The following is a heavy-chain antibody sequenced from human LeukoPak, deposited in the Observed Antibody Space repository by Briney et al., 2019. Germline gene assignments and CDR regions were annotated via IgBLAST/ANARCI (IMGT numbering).Heavy chain of an antibody. Sequence: PSETLSLTCTVSGGSISSGGYYWSWIRQPPGKGLEWIGYIYHSGSTYYNPSLKSRVTISVDTSKNQFSLKLSSVTAADTAVYYCARHLSGSAGSARWWYFDLWGRGTLVTVSS. CDR1: GGSISSGGYY. D-gene: IGHD4-23*01. J-gene: IGHJ2*01. V-gene: IGHV4-30-2*03. CDR2: IYHSGST. CDR3: ARHLSGSAGSARWWYFDL.